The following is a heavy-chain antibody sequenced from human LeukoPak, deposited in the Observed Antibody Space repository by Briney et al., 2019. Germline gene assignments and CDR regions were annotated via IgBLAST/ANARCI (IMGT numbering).Heavy chain of an antibody. CDR2: ISGSGNRT. CDR1: GFTFSGSA. CDR3: AKVLVLVSANRYYFDY. J-gene: IGHJ4*02. Sequence: GGPLRLSCAASGFTFSGSAMSWVRQAPGKGLEWVSLISGSGNRTYYADSVKGRFTISRDNSKNTLYLQMNSLRAEDTAVYYCAKVLVLVSANRYYFDYWGQGTLVTVSS. V-gene: IGHV3-23*01. D-gene: IGHD2-15*01.